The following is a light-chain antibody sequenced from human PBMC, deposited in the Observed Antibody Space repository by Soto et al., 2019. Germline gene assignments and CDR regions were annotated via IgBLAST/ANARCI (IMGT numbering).Light chain of an antibody. CDR1: QSIISN. Sequence: EVVMRQSPATLSLSPGERATLSCRASQSIISNLAWYQQKPGQAPRLLIYGASNRATGIPDRFSGSGSGTDFTLTINSLAPEDFAIYYCHRRQSWPRTFGQGTKVDIK. CDR2: GAS. J-gene: IGKJ1*01. CDR3: HRRQSWPRT. V-gene: IGKV3-11*01.